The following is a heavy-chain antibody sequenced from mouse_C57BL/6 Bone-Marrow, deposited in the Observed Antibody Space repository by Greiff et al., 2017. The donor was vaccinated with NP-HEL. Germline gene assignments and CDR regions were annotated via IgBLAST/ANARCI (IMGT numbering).Heavy chain of an antibody. CDR1: GYTFTSYW. Sequence: QGKLQKPGAERGRRGSSVKLSCKASGYTFTSYWMHWVKQRPGQGLEWIGEIDPSDSYTNYNQKFKGKSTLTVDKSSSTAYMQLSSLTSEDSAVYYCARDYYGNWYFDVWGTGTTVTVSS. CDR2: IDPSDSYT. D-gene: IGHD1-1*01. J-gene: IGHJ1*03. V-gene: IGHV1-69*01. CDR3: ARDYYGNWYFDV.